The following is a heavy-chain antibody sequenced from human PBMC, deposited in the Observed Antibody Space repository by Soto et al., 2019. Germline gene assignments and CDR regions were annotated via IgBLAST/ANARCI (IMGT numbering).Heavy chain of an antibody. J-gene: IGHJ4*02. CDR1: SGSISSSNW. D-gene: IGHD6-13*01. V-gene: IGHV4-4*02. CDR2: IYHSGSA. Sequence: QVQLQESGPGLVKPSGTLSLTCAVSSGSISSSNWWSWVRQPPGKGLEWIGDIYHSGSANYKPSLRSRVTISVDKSNKHSSLKLRSVTAADTAVYYCASIIAAASYWGQGTLVTVSS. CDR3: ASIIAAASY.